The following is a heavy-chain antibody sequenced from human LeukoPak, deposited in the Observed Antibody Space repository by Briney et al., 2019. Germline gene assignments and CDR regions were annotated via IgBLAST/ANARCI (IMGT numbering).Heavy chain of an antibody. J-gene: IGHJ6*02. CDR3: ARGPMTTVTNYYYYYGMDV. Sequence: SVKVSCTASGGTFSSYAISWVRQAPGQGLEWMGRIIPILGIANYAQKFQGRVTITADKSTSTAYMELSSLRSEDTAVYYCARGPMTTVTNYYYYYGMDVWGQGTTVTVSS. D-gene: IGHD4-11*01. CDR2: IIPILGIA. CDR1: GGTFSSYA. V-gene: IGHV1-69*04.